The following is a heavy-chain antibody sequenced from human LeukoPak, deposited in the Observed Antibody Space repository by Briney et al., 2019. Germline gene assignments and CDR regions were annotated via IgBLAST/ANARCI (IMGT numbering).Heavy chain of an antibody. Sequence: GGSLRLSCAASGFTFSNYGLHWVRQAPGKGLEWVAFIRYDGNDKHYADSVKGRFTISRDDSKNTLYLHMNSLRAEDTAVYYCAKDFYSGYDDDYWGQGTLVTVSS. CDR2: IRYDGNDK. D-gene: IGHD5-12*01. CDR1: GFTFSNYG. CDR3: AKDFYSGYDDDY. J-gene: IGHJ4*02. V-gene: IGHV3-30*02.